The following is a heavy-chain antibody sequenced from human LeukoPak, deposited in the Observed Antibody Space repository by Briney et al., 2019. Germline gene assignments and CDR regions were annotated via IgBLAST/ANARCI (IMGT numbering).Heavy chain of an antibody. Sequence: ASVKVSCKASGYTFTSYGISWVRQAPGQGLEWMGWISAYNGNTNYAQKLQGRVTMTTDTSTSTAYMELRSLRSDDTAVYYCARGSTYYDILTGYPLYYFDYWGQGTLVTVSS. D-gene: IGHD3-9*01. CDR2: ISAYNGNT. J-gene: IGHJ4*02. CDR3: ARGSTYYDILTGYPLYYFDY. CDR1: GYTFTSYG. V-gene: IGHV1-18*01.